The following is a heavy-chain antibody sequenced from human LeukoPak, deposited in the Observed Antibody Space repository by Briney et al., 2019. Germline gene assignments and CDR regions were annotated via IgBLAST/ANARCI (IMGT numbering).Heavy chain of an antibody. CDR3: ARGLSSHCADY. J-gene: IGHJ4*02. D-gene: IGHD1-26*01. CDR1: GYTSTSYY. Sequence: ASVKVSCKASGYTSTSYYMHWVRQAPGQGLEWMGIINPSGGSTSYAQKFQGRVTMTRDMSTSTVYMELSSLRSEDTAVYYCARGLSSHCADYWGQGTLVTVSS. V-gene: IGHV1-46*01. CDR2: INPSGGST.